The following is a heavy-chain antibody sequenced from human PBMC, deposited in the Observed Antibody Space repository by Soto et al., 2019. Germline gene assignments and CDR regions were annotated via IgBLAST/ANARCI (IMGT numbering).Heavy chain of an antibody. D-gene: IGHD1-7*01. J-gene: IGHJ6*03. CDR2: TYYRSRWYN. V-gene: IGHV6-1*01. CDR1: GDSVSSNSAA. CDR3: AGTTSYQWYYMDV. Sequence: QVQLQESGPGLVKPLQTLSLTCAISGDSVSSNSAAWNWIRQSPSRGLEWLGRTYYRSRWYNDYAVPVRSRITVNADTSKNQFSLQLTSVTPEDTAVYYCAGTTSYQWYYMDVWGKGTTVTVSS.